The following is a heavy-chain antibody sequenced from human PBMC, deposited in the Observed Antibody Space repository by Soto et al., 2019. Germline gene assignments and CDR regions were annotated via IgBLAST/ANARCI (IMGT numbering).Heavy chain of an antibody. CDR3: ARGPLGRSGWYRWGPNGEFDY. V-gene: IGHV4-34*01. J-gene: IGHJ4*02. Sequence: SETLSLTCAVYGGSFSGYYWSWIRQHPGKGLEWIGEINHSGSTNYNPSLKSRVTISVDTSKNQFSLKLSSVTAADTAVYYCARGPLGRSGWYRWGPNGEFDYWGQGTLVTVSS. D-gene: IGHD6-19*01. CDR1: GGSFSGYY. CDR2: INHSGST.